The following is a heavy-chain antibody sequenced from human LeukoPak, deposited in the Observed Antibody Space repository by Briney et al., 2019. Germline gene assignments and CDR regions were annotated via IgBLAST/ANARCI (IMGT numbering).Heavy chain of an antibody. Sequence: GGSLRLSCAASGFTFSSYWMSWVRQAPGKRQERVANIKQDGSEKYYVDSVKGRFTISRDNAKNSLYLQMNSLRAEDTAVYYCAREDYGGNSGNFDYWGQGTLVTVSS. J-gene: IGHJ4*02. V-gene: IGHV3-7*01. CDR3: AREDYGGNSGNFDY. D-gene: IGHD4-23*01. CDR1: GFTFSSYW. CDR2: IKQDGSEK.